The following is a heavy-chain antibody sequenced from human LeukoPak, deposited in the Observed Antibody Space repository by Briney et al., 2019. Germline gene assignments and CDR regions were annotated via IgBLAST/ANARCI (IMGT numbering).Heavy chain of an antibody. CDR1: GGSFSGYY. CDR3: ARGRGFYDYVWGSYRYTVDYFDY. J-gene: IGHJ4*02. D-gene: IGHD3-16*02. Sequence: SETLSLTCAVYGGSFSGYYWSWIRQPPGKGLEWIGEINHSGSTNYNPSLKSRVTISVDTSKNRFSLKLSSVTAADTAVYYCARGRGFYDYVWGSYRYTVDYFDYWGQGTLVTVSS. V-gene: IGHV4-34*01. CDR2: INHSGST.